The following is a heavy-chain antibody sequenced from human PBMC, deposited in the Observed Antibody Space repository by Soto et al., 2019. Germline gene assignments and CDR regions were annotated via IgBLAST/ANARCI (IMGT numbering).Heavy chain of an antibody. D-gene: IGHD4-17*01. CDR3: AGAPDYGVYEA. Sequence: QVQLRQWGAGLLKPSETLSLTCVVSCGAFTDYKWAWIRQSPEKGLEWIGRIRHNGATDAKPSLKSRLTMSLDTSKDQFYHDLSSVTSADPAVYFCAGAPDYGVYEARGEGTLVTVSS. CDR1: CGAFTDYK. J-gene: IGHJ1*01. CDR2: IRHNGAT. V-gene: IGHV4-34*01.